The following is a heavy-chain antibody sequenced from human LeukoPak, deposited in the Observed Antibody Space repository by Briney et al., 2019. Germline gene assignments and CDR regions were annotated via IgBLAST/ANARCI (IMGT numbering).Heavy chain of an antibody. J-gene: IGHJ5*02. CDR2: IYSGGDI. CDR1: GFTVNSNF. Sequence: GGSLRLSCVASGFTVNSNFMSWVRQAPGKGLEWVSVIYSGGDIYYADSVKGRFTISRDYSKNTLYLQMNSLRAEDTAIYYCAKSGDSSRTYNWFDPWGQGTLVTVSS. D-gene: IGHD2-21*02. CDR3: AKSGDSSRTYNWFDP. V-gene: IGHV3-53*05.